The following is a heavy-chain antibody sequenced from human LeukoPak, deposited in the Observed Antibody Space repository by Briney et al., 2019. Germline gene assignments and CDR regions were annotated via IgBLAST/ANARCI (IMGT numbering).Heavy chain of an antibody. Sequence: GESLKISCKVSGYTFSNYWIAWVRQMPGNGLEWMGIIYPGDSDTRYSPSFQGQVTISADKSISTAYLQWSSLKASDTAMYYCASSRITIFGVVIVGAFDIWGQGTMVTVSS. J-gene: IGHJ3*02. D-gene: IGHD3-3*01. CDR2: IYPGDSDT. CDR1: GYTFSNYW. V-gene: IGHV5-51*01. CDR3: ASSRITIFGVVIVGAFDI.